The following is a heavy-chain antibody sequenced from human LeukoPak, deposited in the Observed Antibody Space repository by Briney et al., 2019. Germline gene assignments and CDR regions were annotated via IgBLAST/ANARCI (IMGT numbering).Heavy chain of an antibody. D-gene: IGHD6-13*01. CDR3: ATGELHSSSWYSQLDY. Sequence: GASVKVSCKASGYTFTSYDINWERQATGQGLEWMGWMNPNSGNTGYAQKFQGRVTITRNTSISTAYMELSSLRSEDTAVYYCATGELHSSSWYSQLDYWGQGTLVTVSS. J-gene: IGHJ4*02. V-gene: IGHV1-8*03. CDR2: MNPNSGNT. CDR1: GYTFTSYD.